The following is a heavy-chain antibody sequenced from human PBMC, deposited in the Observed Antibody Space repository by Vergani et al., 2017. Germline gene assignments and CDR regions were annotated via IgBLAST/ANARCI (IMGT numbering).Heavy chain of an antibody. D-gene: IGHD1-7*01. CDR3: AKDLSQRTGTELDY. CDR2: ISYDGSNK. J-gene: IGHJ4*02. Sequence: VQLLESGGGLVQPGGSLRLSCAASGFTFSSYGMHWVRQAPGKGLEWVAVISYDGSNKYYADSVKGRFTISRDNSKNTLYLQMNSLRAEDTAVYYCAKDLSQRTGTELDYWGQGTLVTVSS. CDR1: GFTFSSYG. V-gene: IGHV3-30*18.